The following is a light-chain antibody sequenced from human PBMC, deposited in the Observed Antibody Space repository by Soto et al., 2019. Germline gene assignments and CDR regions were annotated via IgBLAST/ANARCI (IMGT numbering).Light chain of an antibody. Sequence: DIQMTQSPSSLSASVGDRVTITCRASQSISSYLNWYQQKPGKAPKLLIYAASSLQSGVPSRFSGSGSGTDFTLTINSLQPEDFATYYCQQTYSTPYTFGHGTKLEIK. CDR3: QQTYSTPYT. J-gene: IGKJ2*01. CDR1: QSISSY. CDR2: AAS. V-gene: IGKV1-39*01.